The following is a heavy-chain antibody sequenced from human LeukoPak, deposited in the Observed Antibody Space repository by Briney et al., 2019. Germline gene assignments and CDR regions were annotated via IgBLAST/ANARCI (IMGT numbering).Heavy chain of an antibody. J-gene: IGHJ6*03. CDR3: ARHSYYYYMDV. V-gene: IGHV4-59*01. CDR2: IYYSGST. CDR1: GGSISSYY. Sequence: PSETLSLTCIVSGGSISSYYCSWIRQPPGKGLEWIGYIYYSGSTNYNPSLMSRVTISVDTSKNQFSLKLSSVTAADTAVYYCARHSYYYYMDVWGKGTTVTVSS.